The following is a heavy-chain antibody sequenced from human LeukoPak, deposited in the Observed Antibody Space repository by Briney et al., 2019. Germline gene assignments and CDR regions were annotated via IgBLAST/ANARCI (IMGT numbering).Heavy chain of an antibody. V-gene: IGHV3-7*01. Sequence: PGGSLRLSCAASGFTYNWYWMGWVRQAPGKGPEWVANIGKDGSAKNYLDSVKGRFTISRDNAKNSLYLQMNSLRAEDTAVYYCARDGDLDPWGQGTLVTVSS. J-gene: IGHJ5*02. CDR1: GFTYNWYW. CDR2: IGKDGSAK. CDR3: ARDGDLDP.